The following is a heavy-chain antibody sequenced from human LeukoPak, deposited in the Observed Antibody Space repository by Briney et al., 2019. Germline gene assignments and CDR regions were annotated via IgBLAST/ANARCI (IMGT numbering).Heavy chain of an antibody. CDR1: GFSSHG. CDR3: AKSDYDSSGYYYFEY. V-gene: IGHV3-30*02. CDR2: IRYDGSNK. D-gene: IGHD3-22*01. Sequence: GGSLRLSCAASGFSSHGMHWVRQAPGKGLEWVAFIRYDGSNKFYADSVKGRFTISRDNSKNTLYLQMNSLRAEDTAVYYCAKSDYDSSGYYYFEYRGQGTLVTVSS. J-gene: IGHJ4*02.